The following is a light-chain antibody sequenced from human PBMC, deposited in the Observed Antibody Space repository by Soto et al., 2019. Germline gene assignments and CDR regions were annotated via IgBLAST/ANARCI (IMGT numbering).Light chain of an antibody. V-gene: IGLV1-47*01. CDR2: RND. J-gene: IGLJ3*02. Sequence: QSVLTQPPSASGTPGQRVTISCSGSSSNIESNYVYWYQQLPGSAPKLLIYRNDQRPSGVPDRFSGSKSGTSASLAISGLRSEDEADYYCAAWDDSLSALVFGGGTKLTAL. CDR1: SSNIESNY. CDR3: AAWDDSLSALV.